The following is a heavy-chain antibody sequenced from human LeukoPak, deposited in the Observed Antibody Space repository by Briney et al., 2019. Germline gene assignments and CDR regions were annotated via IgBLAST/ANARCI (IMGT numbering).Heavy chain of an antibody. CDR3: ARGYYYDSSGYYETFDY. D-gene: IGHD3-22*01. CDR2: MNPNSGNT. Sequence: GASVKVSCKASGYTFISYDINWVRQATGQGLEWMGWMNPNSGNTGYAQKFRGRVTITRNTSISTAYMELSSLRSEDTAVYYCARGYYYDSSGYYETFDYWGQGTLVTVSS. J-gene: IGHJ4*02. CDR1: GYTFISYD. V-gene: IGHV1-8*03.